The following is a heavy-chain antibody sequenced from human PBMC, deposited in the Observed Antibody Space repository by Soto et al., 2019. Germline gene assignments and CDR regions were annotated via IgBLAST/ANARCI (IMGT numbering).Heavy chain of an antibody. J-gene: IGHJ6*03. CDR3: ARRYSSSPRYYYYYMDV. CDR1: GGSINSSSYY. V-gene: IGHV4-39*01. CDR2: IYYSGST. D-gene: IGHD6-6*01. Sequence: PSETLSLTCTVSGGSINSSSYYWGWIRQPPGKGLEWIGSIYYSGSTYYNPSLKSRVTISVDTSKNQFSLKLSSVTAADTAVYYCARRYSSSPRYYYYYMDVWGKGTTVTVSS.